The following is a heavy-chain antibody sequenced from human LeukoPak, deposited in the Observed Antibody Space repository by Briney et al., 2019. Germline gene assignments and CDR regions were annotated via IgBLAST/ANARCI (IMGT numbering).Heavy chain of an antibody. CDR1: GFTFSSCS. V-gene: IGHV3-48*01. Sequence: TGGSLRLSCVVSGFTFSSCSMNWVRQAPGKGLEWVSYISDSSSPIYYADSVKGRFTISRDNAKNSVYLQMNSLRAEDTAVYYCARDKPRAEDAFDIWGQGTMVTVSS. J-gene: IGHJ3*02. CDR2: ISDSSSPI. CDR3: ARDKPRAEDAFDI. D-gene: IGHD6-13*01.